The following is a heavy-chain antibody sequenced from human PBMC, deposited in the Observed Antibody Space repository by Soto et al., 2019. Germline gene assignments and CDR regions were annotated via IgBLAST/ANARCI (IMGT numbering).Heavy chain of an antibody. V-gene: IGHV4-4*02. CDR2: IYHSGST. CDR3: ARGRIAVDYYYYYGMDV. D-gene: IGHD6-19*01. Sequence: AETLSLTCAVSGFSISSSNWWSWVRQPPGKGLEWIGEIYHSGSTNYNPSLKSRVTISVDKSKNQFSLKLSSVTAADTAVYYCARGRIAVDYYYYYGMDVWGQGTTVTVSS. J-gene: IGHJ6*02. CDR1: GFSISSSNW.